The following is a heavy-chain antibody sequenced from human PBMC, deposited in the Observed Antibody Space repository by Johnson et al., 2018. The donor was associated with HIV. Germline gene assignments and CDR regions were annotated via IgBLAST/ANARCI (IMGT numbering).Heavy chain of an antibody. V-gene: IGHV3-64*01. Sequence: VLLVESGGALVQPGGSLRLSCAASGFTVSSNYMSWVRQAPGKGLEYVSALSSNGGSTYYANSVKGRFTISRENSKNTLYLQMGSLRAEDMAVYYCAREGLIVGATLGAFDIWGQGTMVTVSS. CDR2: LSSNGGST. CDR1: GFTVSSNY. D-gene: IGHD1-26*01. CDR3: AREGLIVGATLGAFDI. J-gene: IGHJ3*02.